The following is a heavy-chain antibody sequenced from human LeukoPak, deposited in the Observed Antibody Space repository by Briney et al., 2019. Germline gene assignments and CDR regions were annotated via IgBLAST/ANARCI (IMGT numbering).Heavy chain of an antibody. Sequence: GGSLRLSCAGAGFAVTPNHMTWVRQAPGKGLKCVSIIYNNGDTFYEDSGRGRFTISRDISTNTVDLLMNSLRPEDTAVYYCSPSRAAGGKTDYWGQGTLVTVSS. V-gene: IGHV3-53*01. CDR1: GFAVTPNH. J-gene: IGHJ4*02. CDR3: SPSRAAGGKTDY. CDR2: IYNNGDT. D-gene: IGHD3-16*01.